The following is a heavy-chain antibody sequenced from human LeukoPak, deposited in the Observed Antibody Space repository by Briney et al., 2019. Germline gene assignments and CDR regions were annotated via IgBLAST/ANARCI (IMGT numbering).Heavy chain of an antibody. CDR1: GGTFSSYT. V-gene: IGHV1-69*13. D-gene: IGHD1-26*01. CDR3: ARDRYSGSYWGYYFDY. Sequence: SVKVSCKASGGTFSSYTISWVRQAPGQGLEWMGGIIPIFGTANYAQKFQGRVTITADESTSTAYMELSSLRSEDTAVYYCARDRYSGSYWGYYFDYWGQGTLVTVSS. CDR2: IIPIFGTA. J-gene: IGHJ4*02.